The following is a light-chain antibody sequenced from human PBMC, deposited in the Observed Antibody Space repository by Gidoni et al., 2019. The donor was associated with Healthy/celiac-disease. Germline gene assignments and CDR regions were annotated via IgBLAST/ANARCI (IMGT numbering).Light chain of an antibody. Sequence: QSALTQPASVSGSPGQSSTISWTGTSRDVGGYNYVSWDQQHPGKAPKLMIYDVSNRPSGVSNRFSGSKSGNTASLTISGLQAEDEADYYCSSYTSSSTRVFGTGTKVTVL. CDR2: DVS. CDR1: SRDVGGYNY. J-gene: IGLJ1*01. V-gene: IGLV2-14*01. CDR3: SSYTSSSTRV.